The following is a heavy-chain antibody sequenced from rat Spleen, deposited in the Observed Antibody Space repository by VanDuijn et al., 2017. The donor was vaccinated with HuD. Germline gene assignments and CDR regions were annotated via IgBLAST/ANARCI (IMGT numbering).Heavy chain of an antibody. CDR2: IWTGGST. D-gene: IGHD1-12*01. CDR3: VRANRESYAHFDY. CDR1: GFSLTSYH. V-gene: IGHV2-43*01. Sequence: QVPLKESGPGLVQPSQTLSLTCSVSGFSLTSYHVSWVRQPPGKGLEWMGVIWTGGSTAFNSSFNSRLSVSRDISKSQVFLRMNSLQTEDTATYYCVRANRESYAHFDYWGQGVVVTVSS. J-gene: IGHJ2*01.